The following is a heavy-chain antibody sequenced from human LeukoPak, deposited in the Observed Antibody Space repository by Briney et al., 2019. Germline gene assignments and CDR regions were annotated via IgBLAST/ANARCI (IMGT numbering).Heavy chain of an antibody. Sequence: SVKVSCKASGGTFSSYAISWVRQAPGQGLEWMGRIIPILGIANYAQKFQGRVTITADKSTSTAYMELSSLRSEDTAVYFCARDRIAVADFDYWGQGTLVTVSS. CDR3: ARDRIAVADFDY. V-gene: IGHV1-69*04. J-gene: IGHJ4*02. CDR2: IIPILGIA. CDR1: GGTFSSYA. D-gene: IGHD6-19*01.